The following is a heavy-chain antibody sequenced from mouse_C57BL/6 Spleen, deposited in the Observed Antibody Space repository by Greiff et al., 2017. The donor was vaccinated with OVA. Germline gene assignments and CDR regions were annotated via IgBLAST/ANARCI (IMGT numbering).Heavy chain of an antibody. CDR1: GYTFTSYW. J-gene: IGHJ1*03. D-gene: IGHD2-3*01. Sequence: QVHVKQPGAELVRPGSSVKLSCKASGYTFTSYWMDWVKQRPGQGLEWIGNIYPSDSETHYNQKFKDKATLTVDKSSSTAYMQLSSLTSEDSAVYYCARDDGYGYFDVWGTGTTVTVSS. V-gene: IGHV1-61*01. CDR3: ARDDGYGYFDV. CDR2: IYPSDSET.